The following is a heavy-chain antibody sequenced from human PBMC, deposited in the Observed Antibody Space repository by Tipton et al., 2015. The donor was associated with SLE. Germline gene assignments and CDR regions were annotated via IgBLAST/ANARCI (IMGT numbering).Heavy chain of an antibody. V-gene: IGHV3-48*03. CDR3: ATRSLAARSRWFDP. CDR1: GFTFSSYE. J-gene: IGHJ5*02. Sequence: GSLRLSCAASGFTFSSYEMNWVRQVPVKGLEWVSYISSSCSTIYYADSVKGRFTISRDNAKNSLYRQMNSLRAEDTAVYYCATRSLAARSRWFDPWGQGTLVTVSS. CDR2: ISSSCSTI. D-gene: IGHD6-6*01.